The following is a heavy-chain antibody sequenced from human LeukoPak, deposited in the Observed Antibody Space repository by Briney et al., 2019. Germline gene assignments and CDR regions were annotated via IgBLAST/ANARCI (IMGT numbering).Heavy chain of an antibody. Sequence: PGRSLRLSCAASGFTFDDYAMHWVRHAPGKGLEWVSGISWNSGSIGYADSVKGRFTISRDNAKNSLYLQMNSLRAEDTALYYCAKAKLWFGELSKAYFDYWGQGTLVTVSS. V-gene: IGHV3-9*01. CDR2: ISWNSGSI. CDR3: AKAKLWFGELSKAYFDY. CDR1: GFTFDDYA. D-gene: IGHD3-10*01. J-gene: IGHJ4*02.